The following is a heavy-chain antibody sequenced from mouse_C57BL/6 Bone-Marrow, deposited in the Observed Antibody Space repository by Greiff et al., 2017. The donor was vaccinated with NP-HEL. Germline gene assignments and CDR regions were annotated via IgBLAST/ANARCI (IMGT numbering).Heavy chain of an antibody. J-gene: IGHJ4*01. CDR2: IDPSDSYT. CDR1: GYTFTSYW. V-gene: IGHV1-59*01. Sequence: VQLQQPGAELVRPGTSVKLSCKASGYTFTSYWMHWVKQRPGQGLEWIGVIDPSDSYTNYNQKFKGKATLTVDTSSSTAYMQLSSLTSEDSAVYYCAKELRLRDGDYWGQGTSVTVSS. D-gene: IGHD3-2*02. CDR3: AKELRLRDGDY.